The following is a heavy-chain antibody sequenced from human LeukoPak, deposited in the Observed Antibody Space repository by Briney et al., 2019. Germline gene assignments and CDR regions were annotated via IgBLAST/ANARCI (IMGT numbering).Heavy chain of an antibody. CDR3: AKAVGGLRFCDY. J-gene: IGHJ4*02. Sequence: QPGGSLRLSCAGAGFTFSTCGMHWVRQAPVKGLEWVAVIWYDGSNKYYADSVKGRFTISRDNSKNTLYLQMNSLRAEDTAVYFCAKAVGGLRFCDYWGQGTLVTVSS. D-gene: IGHD3-3*01. V-gene: IGHV3-33*06. CDR2: IWYDGSNK. CDR1: GFTFSTCG.